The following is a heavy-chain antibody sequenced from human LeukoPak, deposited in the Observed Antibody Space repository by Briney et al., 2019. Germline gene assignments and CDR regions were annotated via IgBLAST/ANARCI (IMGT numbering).Heavy chain of an antibody. CDR1: GFTFSSYA. CDR3: AKDRRPYSNSSEVLDY. Sequence: GGSLRLSCAASGFTFSSYAMSWVRQAPGKGLEWVSPISGSGGSTYYADSVKGRFTISRDNSKNTLYLQMNSLRAEDTAVYYCAKDRRPYSNSSEVLDYWGQGTLVTVSS. V-gene: IGHV3-23*01. CDR2: ISGSGGST. J-gene: IGHJ4*02. D-gene: IGHD6-6*01.